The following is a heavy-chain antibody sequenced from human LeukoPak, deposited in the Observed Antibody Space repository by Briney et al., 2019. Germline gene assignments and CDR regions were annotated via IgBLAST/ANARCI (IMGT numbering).Heavy chain of an antibody. CDR3: AREELAAAGTGVY. Sequence: PGGSLRLSCAASGFTVSSNYMSWVRQAPGKGLEWVSVIYSGGSTYYADSVKGRFTISRDNSKNTLYLQMNSLRAEDTAVYYCAREELAAAGTGVYWGQGTLVTVSS. CDR2: IYSGGST. V-gene: IGHV3-53*01. J-gene: IGHJ4*02. D-gene: IGHD6-13*01. CDR1: GFTVSSNY.